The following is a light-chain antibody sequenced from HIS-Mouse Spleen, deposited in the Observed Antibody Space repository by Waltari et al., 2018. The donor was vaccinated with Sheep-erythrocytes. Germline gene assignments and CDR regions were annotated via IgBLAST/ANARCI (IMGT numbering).Light chain of an antibody. CDR1: QSVSSY. Sequence: EIVLTQSPATLSLSPGERATLSCSASQSVSSYLAWYQQNPGQAPRLLIYDASNRATGIPARFSGSGSGTDFTLTISSLEPEDFAVYYCQQRSNWPQPWTFGQGTKVEIK. CDR3: QQRSNWPQPWT. V-gene: IGKV3-11*01. J-gene: IGKJ1*01. CDR2: DAS.